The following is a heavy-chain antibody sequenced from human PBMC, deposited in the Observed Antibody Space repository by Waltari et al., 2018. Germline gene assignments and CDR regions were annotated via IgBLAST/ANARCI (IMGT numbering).Heavy chain of an antibody. V-gene: IGHV1-2*02. CDR2: INPNRGGT. Sequence: QVQLVQSGAEVKKPGASVKVSCKASGYTFTGYYMHWVRQAPGQGLEWMGWINPNRGGTNYAQKFQGRVTMTRDTSISTAYMELSRLRSDDTAVYYCARADSSSWQLFDYWGQGTLVTVSS. D-gene: IGHD6-13*01. J-gene: IGHJ4*02. CDR1: GYTFTGYY. CDR3: ARADSSSWQLFDY.